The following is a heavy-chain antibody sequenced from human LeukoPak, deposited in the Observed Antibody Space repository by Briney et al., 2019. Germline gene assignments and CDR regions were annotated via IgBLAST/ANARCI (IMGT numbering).Heavy chain of an antibody. V-gene: IGHV4-4*07. CDR1: GGSISNYY. CDR2: IYTSGST. J-gene: IGHJ5*02. Sequence: PSETLSLTCTVSGGSISNYYWSWIRQPAGKGLEWIGRIYTSGSTNYNPSLKSRVTMSVDTSKNQFSLKLSSVTAADTAVYYCARVLRYSSSSRWFDPWGQGTLVTVSS. CDR3: ARVLRYSSSSRWFDP. D-gene: IGHD6-6*01.